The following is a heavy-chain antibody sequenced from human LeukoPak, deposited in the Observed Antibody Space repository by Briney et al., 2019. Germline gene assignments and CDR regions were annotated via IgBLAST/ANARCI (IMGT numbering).Heavy chain of an antibody. CDR3: AKDRGRPRVATTLYYFDY. J-gene: IGHJ4*02. D-gene: IGHD5-12*01. Sequence: GRSLRLSCAASGFTFSGYGMHWVRQAPGKGLEWVAVILYDGSNQYYADSVKGRFTISRDNSKNTLYLQMNSLRAEDTAVYYCAKDRGRPRVATTLYYFDYWGQGTLVTVSS. CDR2: ILYDGSNQ. CDR1: GFTFSGYG. V-gene: IGHV3-33*06.